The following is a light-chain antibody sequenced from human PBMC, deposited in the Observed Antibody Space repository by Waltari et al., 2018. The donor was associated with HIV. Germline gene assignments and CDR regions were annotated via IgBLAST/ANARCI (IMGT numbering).Light chain of an antibody. Sequence: QSILTQSPSVSAAPGQKVTVSCSGDNSNLGNNFVSWYQQVPGRAPRLLIYDNEKRPSGIPGRFSALRAGVSATLVIAGLQIVDEADYYCGTWDSSLSLYVFGPGTTVAVL. CDR2: DNE. CDR1: NSNLGNNF. CDR3: GTWDSSLSLYV. J-gene: IGLJ1*01. V-gene: IGLV1-51*01.